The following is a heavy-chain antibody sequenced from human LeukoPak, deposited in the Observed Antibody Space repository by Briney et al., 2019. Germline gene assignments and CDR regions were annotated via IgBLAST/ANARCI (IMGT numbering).Heavy chain of an antibody. CDR3: ARRSLPLRFLDIPGAFDI. J-gene: IGHJ3*02. Sequence: SETLSLTCGVYGGSFSGYYWSWIRQPPGKALEWLGEINHGGSTNYNPSLKSRVTISVDTFKNQFYLKLSSVTAADTAVYYCARRSLPLRFLDIPGAFDIWGQGTMVTVSS. D-gene: IGHD3-3*01. CDR1: GGSFSGYY. CDR2: INHGGST. V-gene: IGHV4-34*01.